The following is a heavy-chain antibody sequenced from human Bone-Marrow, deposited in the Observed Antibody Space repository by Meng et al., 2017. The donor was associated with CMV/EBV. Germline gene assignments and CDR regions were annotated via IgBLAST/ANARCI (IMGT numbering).Heavy chain of an antibody. CDR3: ASGNDSSGYYSRTRTSPPSH. D-gene: IGHD3-22*01. CDR1: GYTFTGYY. Sequence: ASVKVSCKASGYTFTGYYMHWVRQAPGQGLEWMGWINPNSGGTNYAQKFQGRVTMTRDTSISTAYMELSRLRSDDTAVYYCASGNDSSGYYSRTRTSPPSHWGQGTLVTVS. V-gene: IGHV1-2*02. J-gene: IGHJ4*02. CDR2: INPNSGGT.